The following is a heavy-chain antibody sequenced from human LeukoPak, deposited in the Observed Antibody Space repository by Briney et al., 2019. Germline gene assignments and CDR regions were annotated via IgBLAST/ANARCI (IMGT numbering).Heavy chain of an antibody. J-gene: IGHJ6*02. Sequence: PGGSLRLSCAASGFTFSSYGMHWVRQAPGKGLEWVAVIWYDGSNKYYADSVKGRFTISRDNSKNTLYLQMNSLGAEDTAVYYCARVSTYESSGYPYYYYAMDVWGQGTTVTVSS. CDR3: ARVSTYESSGYPYYYYAMDV. CDR1: GFTFSSYG. D-gene: IGHD3-22*01. V-gene: IGHV3-33*01. CDR2: IWYDGSNK.